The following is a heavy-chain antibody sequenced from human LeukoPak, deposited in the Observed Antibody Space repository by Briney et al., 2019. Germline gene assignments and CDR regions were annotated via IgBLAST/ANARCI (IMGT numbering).Heavy chain of an antibody. J-gene: IGHJ3*02. CDR3: ARATRGAFDI. CDR2: INHSGST. Sequence: SETLSLTCAVYGGSFSGYYWSWIRQPPGKGLEWIGEINHSGSTNYNPSLKSRVTISVDTSKNQFSLKLSSVTAADTAVYYCARATRGAFDIWGQGTMVTVSS. V-gene: IGHV4-34*01. CDR1: GGSFSGYY. D-gene: IGHD2-2*01.